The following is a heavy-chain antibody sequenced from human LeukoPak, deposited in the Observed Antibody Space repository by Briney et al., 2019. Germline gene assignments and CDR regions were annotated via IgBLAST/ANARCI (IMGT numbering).Heavy chain of an antibody. CDR1: GFTVSSNY. Sequence: PGGSLRLSCAASGFTVSSNYMSWVRQAPGKGLEWVSVICSGGSTYYADSVKGRFTISRDNSKNTLYLQMNSLRAEDTAVYYCARDGRAVNYYYYMDVWGKGTTVTVSS. CDR3: ARDGRAVNYYYYMDV. CDR2: ICSGGST. V-gene: IGHV3-53*01. D-gene: IGHD4-23*01. J-gene: IGHJ6*03.